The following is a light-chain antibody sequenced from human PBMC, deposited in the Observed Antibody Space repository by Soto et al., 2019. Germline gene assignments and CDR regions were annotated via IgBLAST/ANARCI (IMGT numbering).Light chain of an antibody. CDR2: GAS. CDR3: PQYGGSPRT. V-gene: IGKV3-20*01. Sequence: EIVLTQSPGTLSLSPGERATLSCRASQSVSSSYLAWYQQKPGQAPRLLIYGASSSATGIADRFSGSGSGTDFTLNISILEPEDFAVYYCPQYGGSPRTLGQGTKVEIK. J-gene: IGKJ1*01. CDR1: QSVSSSY.